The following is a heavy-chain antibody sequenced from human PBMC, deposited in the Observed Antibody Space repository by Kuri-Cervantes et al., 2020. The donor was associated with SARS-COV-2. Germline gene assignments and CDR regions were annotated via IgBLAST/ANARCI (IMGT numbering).Heavy chain of an antibody. D-gene: IGHD6-19*01. CDR2: IYTSGST. CDR3: ARDWAYSSGWYGVLFDP. V-gene: IGHV4-61*02. CDR1: GGSISSGSYY. Sequence: LRLSCTVSGGSISSGSYYWSWIRQPAGKGLEWIGRIYTSGSTNYNPSLKSRVTISVDTSKNQFSLKLSSVTAADTAVYYCARDWAYSSGWYGVLFDPWGQGTLVTVSS. J-gene: IGHJ5*02.